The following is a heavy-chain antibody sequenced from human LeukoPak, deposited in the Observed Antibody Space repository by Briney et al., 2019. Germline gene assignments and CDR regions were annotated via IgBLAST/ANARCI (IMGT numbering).Heavy chain of an antibody. CDR3: ARVLDSSGYYYVAHNWYFDL. D-gene: IGHD3-22*01. CDR1: GGSISSYY. J-gene: IGHJ2*01. Sequence: TSETLSLTCTVSGGSISSYYWSWIRQPPGKGLEWIGHIYTSGSTNYNPSLKSRVTMSVDTSKNQFSLKLSSVTAADTAVYYCARVLDSSGYYYVAHNWYFDLWGRGTLVTVSS. CDR2: IYTSGST. V-gene: IGHV4-4*07.